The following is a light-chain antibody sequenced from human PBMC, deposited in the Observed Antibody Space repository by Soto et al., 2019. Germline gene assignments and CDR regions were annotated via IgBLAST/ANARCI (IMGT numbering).Light chain of an antibody. J-gene: IGKJ1*01. V-gene: IGKV1-5*01. CDR3: QPYNSYPWT. CDR2: DAS. Sequence: EIQMTQSPSTLSASVGDRFTITCLASQSISSWLAWYQQKPGKSPKLLIYDASSLESGVPSRFSGSGSGTEFTLTISSLQPDDFATYYCQPYNSYPWTVGQGTKVDIK. CDR1: QSISSW.